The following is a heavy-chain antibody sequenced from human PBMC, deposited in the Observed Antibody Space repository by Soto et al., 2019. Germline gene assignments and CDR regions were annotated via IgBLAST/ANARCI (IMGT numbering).Heavy chain of an antibody. J-gene: IGHJ6*02. CDR3: ARGKKEQLGYYYGMDV. D-gene: IGHD6-13*01. Sequence: SQTLSLTCAISGDSVSSNSAAWNCISQSPSRGLEWLGRTYYRSKWYNDYAVSVKSRITINPDTSKNQFSLQLNSVTPEDTAVYYCARGKKEQLGYYYGMDVWGQGTTVTVSS. CDR2: TYYRSKWYN. CDR1: GDSVSSNSAA. V-gene: IGHV6-1*01.